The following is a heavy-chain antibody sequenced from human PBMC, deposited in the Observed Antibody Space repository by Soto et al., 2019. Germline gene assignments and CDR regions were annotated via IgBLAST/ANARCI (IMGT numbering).Heavy chain of an antibody. Sequence: GASVKVSCKASGYTFTSYAMHWVRQAPGQGLEWMGIINPSGGSSSYAQKFQGRVTMTRDTSTSTVYMELSSLRSEDTAVYYCARVYCSGGSCYSIDYWGQGTLVPVSS. CDR2: INPSGGSS. V-gene: IGHV1-46*03. D-gene: IGHD2-15*01. CDR3: ARVYCSGGSCYSIDY. J-gene: IGHJ4*02. CDR1: GYTFTSYA.